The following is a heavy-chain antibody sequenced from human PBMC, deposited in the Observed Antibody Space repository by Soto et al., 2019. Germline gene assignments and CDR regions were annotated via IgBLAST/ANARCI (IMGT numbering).Heavy chain of an antibody. Sequence: PGGSMRLSCAASEFTFSNYGMRWVRQAPGKGLEGVAIISYDGNNKYYANSEKGRLTISRDNSKNTLYLQMNSLRAEDTAVYYCAKSMYNWNDGLFNYWGQGTLVTVSS. CDR3: AKSMYNWNDGLFNY. CDR1: EFTFSNYG. CDR2: ISYDGNNK. J-gene: IGHJ4*02. D-gene: IGHD1-1*01. V-gene: IGHV3-30*18.